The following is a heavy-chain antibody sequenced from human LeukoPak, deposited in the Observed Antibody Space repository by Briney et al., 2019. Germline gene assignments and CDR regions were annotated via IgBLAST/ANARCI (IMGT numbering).Heavy chain of an antibody. Sequence: SETLSLTGTVSGGSISSYFWSWIRQPPGKGLEWIGYLYYTGSTNYNPSLKSRVTISVDTSKDQFSLKLSSATAADTAVYYCARGGPYCRGGSCSDYWGQGILVTVSS. V-gene: IGHV4-59*08. CDR1: GGSISSYF. CDR2: LYYTGST. D-gene: IGHD2-15*01. J-gene: IGHJ4*02. CDR3: ARGGPYCRGGSCSDY.